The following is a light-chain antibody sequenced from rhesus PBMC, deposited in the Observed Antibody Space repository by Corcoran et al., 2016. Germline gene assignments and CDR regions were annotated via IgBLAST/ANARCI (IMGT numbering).Light chain of an antibody. CDR2: GGS. CDR3: MQHKALPLT. Sequence: DIVMTQTPLSLPVTPGEPASISCRSSQSLLHTDGYTYLDWYLQKPGQSPQLLIYGGSNRAAGVPDRFSGSCVGTDFTLKISKVEAEDVGVYYCMQHKALPLTFGGGTKVEIK. J-gene: IGKJ4*01. CDR1: QSLLHTDGYTY. V-gene: IGKV2-61*01.